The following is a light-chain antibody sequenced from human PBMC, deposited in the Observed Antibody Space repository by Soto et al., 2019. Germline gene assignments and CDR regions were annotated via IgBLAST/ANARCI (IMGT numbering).Light chain of an antibody. J-gene: IGLJ1*01. V-gene: IGLV2-23*02. CDR2: EVS. Sequence: QSVLTQPASVSGSPGQSITISCTGTSSDVGSYNLVSWYQQHPGKAPKVMIYEVSERPSGVSNRFLGSKSGNTASLTISGLQAEDEADYYCCSYAGSSTYVFGTGTQLTVL. CDR3: CSYAGSSTYV. CDR1: SSDVGSYNL.